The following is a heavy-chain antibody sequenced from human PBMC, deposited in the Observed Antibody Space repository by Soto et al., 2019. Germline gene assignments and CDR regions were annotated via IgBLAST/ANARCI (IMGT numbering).Heavy chain of an antibody. D-gene: IGHD3-22*01. Sequence: QLQLQESGSGLVKPSQTLSLTCAVSGGSISSGGYSWSWIRQPPGKGLEWIGYIYHSGSTYYNPSPKSRVTISVDRSKNQFSLKLSSVTAADTAVYYCARVAGYYDSSGYSRTYFDYWGQGTLVTVSS. V-gene: IGHV4-30-2*01. CDR1: GGSISSGGYS. CDR2: IYHSGST. CDR3: ARVAGYYDSSGYSRTYFDY. J-gene: IGHJ4*02.